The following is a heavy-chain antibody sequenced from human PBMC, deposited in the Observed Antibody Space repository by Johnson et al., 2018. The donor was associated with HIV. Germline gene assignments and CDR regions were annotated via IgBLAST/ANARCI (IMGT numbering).Heavy chain of an antibody. CDR3: ARAPEVRGVDAFDI. Sequence: EVQLVESGGGVVQPGRSLRLSCAASGFTFDDFGMGWVRQAPGKGLEWVSGINWNGGSTSYADSVKGRFTISRDNAKNSLYVQMNSLRAEDTALYHCARAPEVRGVDAFDIWGQGTMVTVSS. CDR2: INWNGGST. D-gene: IGHD3-10*01. J-gene: IGHJ3*02. V-gene: IGHV3-20*01. CDR1: GFTFDDFG.